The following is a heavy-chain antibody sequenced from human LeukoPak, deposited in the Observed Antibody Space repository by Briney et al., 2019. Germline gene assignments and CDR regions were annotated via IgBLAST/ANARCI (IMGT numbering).Heavy chain of an antibody. J-gene: IGHJ3*02. CDR2: ISGSGGST. D-gene: IGHD3-22*01. CDR1: GFTFSSYA. V-gene: IGHV3-23*01. Sequence: GGSLRLSCAASGFTFSSYAMSWFRQAPGKGLEWVSAISGSGGSTYYADSVKGRFTISRDNSKNTLYLQMNSLRAEDTAVYYCAKDGVYDSSGYYLNAFDIWGQGTMVTVSS. CDR3: AKDGVYDSSGYYLNAFDI.